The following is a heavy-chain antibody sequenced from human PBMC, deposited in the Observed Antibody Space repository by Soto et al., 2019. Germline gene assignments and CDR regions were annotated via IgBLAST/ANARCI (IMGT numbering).Heavy chain of an antibody. Sequence: ASVKVSYKASGYTFTSYGISWVRQAPGQGLEWMGWISAYNGNTNYAQKLQGRVTMTTDTSTSTAYMELRSLRSDDTAVYYCARLRFLEWSSGCYFDYWVQGTLVTVSS. CDR3: ARLRFLEWSSGCYFDY. D-gene: IGHD3-3*01. J-gene: IGHJ4*02. CDR1: GYTFTSYG. CDR2: ISAYNGNT. V-gene: IGHV1-18*01.